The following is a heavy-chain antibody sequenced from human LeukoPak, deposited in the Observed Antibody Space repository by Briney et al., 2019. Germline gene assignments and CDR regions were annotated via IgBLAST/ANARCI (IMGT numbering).Heavy chain of an antibody. CDR1: GCSIISYY. CDR3: SRDSYYYGSGRFSNWFDS. D-gene: IGHD3-10*01. J-gene: IGHJ5*01. CDR2: IYSTSAT. V-gene: IGHV4-4*07. Sequence: SETLSLTCTVSGCSIISYYWSWIRQPAGKGLEWIGHIYSTSATTYNPSLKNRVTRSVDTSKNQFAQRLSSVTAADTAVYYCSRDSYYYGSGRFSNWFDSWGQGTLVTVSS.